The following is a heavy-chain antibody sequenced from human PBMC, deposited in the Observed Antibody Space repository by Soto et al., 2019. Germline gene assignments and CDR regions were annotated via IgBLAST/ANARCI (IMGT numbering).Heavy chain of an antibody. CDR2: ISFAGTNK. D-gene: IGHD3-16*01. V-gene: IGHV3-30*14. CDR3: AKGMYSIWGHFDY. J-gene: IGHJ4*02. CDR1: GFSVSFYA. Sequence: QVQLVESGGGVVQPGRSLRLSCAASGFSVSFYALHWVRQAPGKGLEWVAVISFAGTNKYFADSVRGCFTISRDNSTNTLSLQMHSLRAEDTAGYYCAKGMYSIWGHFDYWGQGILVVVSS.